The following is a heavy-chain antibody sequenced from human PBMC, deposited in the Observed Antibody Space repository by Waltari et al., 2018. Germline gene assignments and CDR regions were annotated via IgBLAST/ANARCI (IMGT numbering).Heavy chain of an antibody. CDR2: IIPIFGTA. CDR1: GGTFSSYA. D-gene: IGHD5-18*01. J-gene: IGHJ2*01. V-gene: IGHV1-69*05. Sequence: QVQLVQSGAEVTKPGSSVKVSCKASGGTFSSYAIRWVRQAPGQGLEWMGGIIPIFGTANYAQKFQGRVTITTDESTSTAYMELSSLRSEDTAVYYCARGSGGYSYGHYWYFDLWGRGTLVTVSS. CDR3: ARGSGGYSYGHYWYFDL.